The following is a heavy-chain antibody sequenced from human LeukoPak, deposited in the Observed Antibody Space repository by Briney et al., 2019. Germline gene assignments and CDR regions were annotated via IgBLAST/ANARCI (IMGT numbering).Heavy chain of an antibody. CDR3: ARRYYYDSSGYDY. D-gene: IGHD3-22*01. CDR2: IYYSGST. J-gene: IGHJ4*02. Sequence: SETLSLTCTVSGGSISSSSYYWGWIRQPPGKGLEWIGSIYYSGSTYYNPSLKSRVTISVDTSKNQFSLKLSSVTAADTAVYYCARRYYYDSSGYDYWGQGTLVTASS. V-gene: IGHV4-39*01. CDR1: GGSISSSSYY.